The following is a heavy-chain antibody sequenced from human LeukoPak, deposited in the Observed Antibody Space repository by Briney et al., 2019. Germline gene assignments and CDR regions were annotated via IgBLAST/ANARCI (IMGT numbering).Heavy chain of an antibody. V-gene: IGHV3-7*01. CDR2: IKQDGSEK. D-gene: IGHD3-10*01. J-gene: IGHJ5*02. CDR3: ARDTGERSSEVSWFDP. CDR1: GFTFSSYW. Sequence: GGSLGLSCAASGFTFSSYWMSWVRQAPGKGLEWVANIKQDGSEKYYVDSVKGRFTISRDNAKNSLYLQMNSLRAEDTAVYYCARDTGERSSEVSWFDPWGQGTLVTVSS.